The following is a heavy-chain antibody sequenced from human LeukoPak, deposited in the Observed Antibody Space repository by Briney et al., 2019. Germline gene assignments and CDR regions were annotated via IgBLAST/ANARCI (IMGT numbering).Heavy chain of an antibody. Sequence: GGSLRLSCAASGFTFDDYAMHWVRQAPGKGLEWVSGISWNSGSIGYADSVKGRFTISRDNAENSLYLQMNSLRAEDTALYYCAKGSGYCSGGRCYDWFDPWGQGTLVTVSS. CDR1: GFTFDDYA. D-gene: IGHD2-15*01. CDR3: AKGSGYCSGGRCYDWFDP. CDR2: ISWNSGSI. V-gene: IGHV3-9*01. J-gene: IGHJ5*02.